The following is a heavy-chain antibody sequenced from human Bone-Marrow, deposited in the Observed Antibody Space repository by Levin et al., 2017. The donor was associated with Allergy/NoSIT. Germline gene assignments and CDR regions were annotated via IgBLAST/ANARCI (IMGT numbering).Heavy chain of an antibody. CDR1: GLIFSDYT. V-gene: IGHV3-21*01. D-gene: IGHD2-2*01. Sequence: GESLKISCAASGLIFSDYTMHWVRQAPGKGLEWLSSISTSGRHIYSADSLKGRFTISRDNAKKSVYLQMDSLRVEDTAVYFCVGLIAMPPSNWFDPWGQGTLVTVSS. J-gene: IGHJ5*02. CDR3: VGLIAMPPSNWFDP. CDR2: ISTSGRHI.